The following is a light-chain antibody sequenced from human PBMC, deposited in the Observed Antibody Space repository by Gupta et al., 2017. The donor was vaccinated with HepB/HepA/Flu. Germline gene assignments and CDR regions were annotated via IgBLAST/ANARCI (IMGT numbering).Light chain of an antibody. CDR3: SSYTSISIVV. CDR2: EVS. V-gene: IGLV2-18*02. CDR1: SSDTGSYNR. J-gene: IGLJ2*01. Sequence: QSALTQPPSVSGSPGQTVTISCTGTSSDTGSYNRVSWYQQSPGTAPKLMIYEVSNRPSGVPDRFSGSRSGNTASLTISGLQAEDEADYYCSSYTSISIVVFGGGTKLTVL.